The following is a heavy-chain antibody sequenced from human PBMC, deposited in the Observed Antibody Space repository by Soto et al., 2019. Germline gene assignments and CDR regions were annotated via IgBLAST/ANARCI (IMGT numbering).Heavy chain of an antibody. Sequence: QVQLVQSGAEVKKPGASVKVSCKASGYTLNTYGITWVRQAPGQGLDWMGWISANNDHTNYPQKLQGRVTMTTDTSMSTAYVELRSLTSEDTGVYYWAIVTYFDNWGQGTLVTVSS. J-gene: IGHJ4*02. V-gene: IGHV1-18*01. CDR1: GYTLNTYG. CDR2: ISANNDHT. CDR3: AIVTYFDN.